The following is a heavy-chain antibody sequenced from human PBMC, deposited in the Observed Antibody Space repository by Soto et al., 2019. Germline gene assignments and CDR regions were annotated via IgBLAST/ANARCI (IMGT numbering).Heavy chain of an antibody. J-gene: IGHJ3*01. Sequence: QVQLVQSGAEVKKPGASVRVSCKDSGYTFGNYPMHWVRQAPGQRFEWMAWINTGTGKTEFSQKLQGRLTITTDTSASTVYMVLSSLRSEDSAVYDCAREGMHPQIHPWGDAFDFRGQGTTVTVSS. CDR1: GYTFGNYP. CDR2: INTGTGKT. CDR3: AREGMHPQIHPWGDAFDF. V-gene: IGHV1-3*04. D-gene: IGHD3-16*01.